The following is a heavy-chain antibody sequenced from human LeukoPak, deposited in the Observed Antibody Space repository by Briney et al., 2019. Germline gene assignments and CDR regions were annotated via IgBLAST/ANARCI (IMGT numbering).Heavy chain of an antibody. J-gene: IGHJ4*02. CDR1: GYTFTSNY. CDR2: IIPIFGTA. Sequence: ASVKVSCKASGYTFTSNYIHWVRQAPGQGLEWMGGIIPIFGTANYAQKFQGRVTMTRDTSTSTVYMELSSLRSEDTAVYYCARDWGSSSALSFDYWGQGTLVTVSS. CDR3: ARDWGSSSALSFDY. V-gene: IGHV1-46*01. D-gene: IGHD3-16*01.